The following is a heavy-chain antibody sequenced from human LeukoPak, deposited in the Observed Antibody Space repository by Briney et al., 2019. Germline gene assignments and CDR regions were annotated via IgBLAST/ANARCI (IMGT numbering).Heavy chain of an antibody. V-gene: IGHV4-34*01. J-gene: IGHJ4*02. Sequence: SETLSLTCAVYGGSFSGYYWSWIRQPPGKGLEWIGEINHSGSTNYNPSLKSRVTISVDTSKNQFSLKLSSVTAEDTAVYYCARDLNGAYDQTREFDFWGQGTLVTVSS. D-gene: IGHD5-12*01. CDR2: INHSGST. CDR1: GGSFSGYY. CDR3: ARDLNGAYDQTREFDF.